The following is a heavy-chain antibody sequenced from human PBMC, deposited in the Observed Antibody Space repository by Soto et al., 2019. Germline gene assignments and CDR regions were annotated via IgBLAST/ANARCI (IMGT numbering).Heavy chain of an antibody. J-gene: IGHJ4*02. Sequence: QVQLVQSGAEVKKPGSSVKVSCKASGGTFSSYAISWVRQAPGQGLEWMGGIIPIFGTANYAQKFQGRVTITADESTSTAYMELSSLRSEDTAVYYCARVAFQDPRGTPRSSSGDDYWGQGTLVTVSS. CDR2: IIPIFGTA. CDR3: ARVAFQDPRGTPRSSSGDDY. CDR1: GGTFSSYA. D-gene: IGHD1-1*01. V-gene: IGHV1-69*12.